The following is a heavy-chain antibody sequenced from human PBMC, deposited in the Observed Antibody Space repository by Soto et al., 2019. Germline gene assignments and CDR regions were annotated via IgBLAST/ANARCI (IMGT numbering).Heavy chain of an antibody. CDR1: GGTFSSYA. D-gene: IGHD2-2*02. CDR3: AYTQLGYCSSTSCYMPSSSSPWDYYYGMDV. J-gene: IGHJ6*02. Sequence: VASVKVSCKASGGTFSSYAISWVRQAPGQGLEWMGGIIPIFGTANYAQKFQGRVTITADESTSTAYMELSSLRSEDTAVYYCAYTQLGYCSSTSCYMPSSSSPWDYYYGMDVWGQGTTVTVSS. CDR2: IIPIFGTA. V-gene: IGHV1-69*13.